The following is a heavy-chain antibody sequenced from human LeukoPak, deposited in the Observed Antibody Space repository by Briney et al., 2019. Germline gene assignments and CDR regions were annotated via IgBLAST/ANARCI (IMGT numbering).Heavy chain of an antibody. V-gene: IGHV3-66*01. CDR1: GFTVSTNY. CDR2: IYSGGST. D-gene: IGHD3-22*01. J-gene: IGHJ4*02. Sequence: GGSLRLSCAASGFTVSTNYMTWVRQAPGKRLEWISVIYSGGSTYYADSVKGRFTISRDNSKNTLYLQMNSLRVEDTAVYYCARDLYYESSGYYYSDYWGQGTLVTVSS. CDR3: ARDLYYESSGYYYSDY.